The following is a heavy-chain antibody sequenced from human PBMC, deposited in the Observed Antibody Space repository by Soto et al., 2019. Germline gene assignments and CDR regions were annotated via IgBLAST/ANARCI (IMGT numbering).Heavy chain of an antibody. Sequence: QVQLVQSGAEVKKPGSSVKVSCKASGGTFSSYAISWVRQAPGQGLEWMGGIITIFGTTADESTSKAYMELRSLRSEDTAVYYCATTWNWNAGRYYYGMDVWGQGTTVTVSS. J-gene: IGHJ6*02. V-gene: IGHV1-69*12. CDR1: GGTFSSYA. CDR2: IITIFGT. CDR3: ATTWNWNAGRYYYGMDV. D-gene: IGHD1-1*01.